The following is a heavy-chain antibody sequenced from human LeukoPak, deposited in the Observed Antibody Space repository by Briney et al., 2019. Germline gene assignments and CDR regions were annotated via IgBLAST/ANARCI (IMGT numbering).Heavy chain of an antibody. Sequence: KPSETLSLTCTVSGGSISSYYWSWIRQPAGKGLEWIGRIYTSGSTYYNPSLKSRVTMSVDTSKNQFSLKLSSVTAADTAVYYCARDSTPPVAGVYYYYYYMDVWGKGTTVTVSS. J-gene: IGHJ6*03. D-gene: IGHD6-19*01. V-gene: IGHV4-4*07. CDR3: ARDSTPPVAGVYYYYYYMDV. CDR1: GGSISSYY. CDR2: IYTSGST.